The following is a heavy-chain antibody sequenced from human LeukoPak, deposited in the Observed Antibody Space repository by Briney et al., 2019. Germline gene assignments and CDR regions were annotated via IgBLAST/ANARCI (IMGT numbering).Heavy chain of an antibody. Sequence: GGSLRLSCAASGFTFSGYSMNWVRQAPGKGLEWVSSISSSSRYIYYADSVKGRFTISRDNAKNSLYLQMNSLRAEDTAVYYCARGAGGYYDSSGYLNGVFDYWGQGTLVTVSS. D-gene: IGHD3-22*01. CDR1: GFTFSGYS. CDR3: ARGAGGYYDSSGYLNGVFDY. J-gene: IGHJ4*02. CDR2: ISSSSRYI. V-gene: IGHV3-21*01.